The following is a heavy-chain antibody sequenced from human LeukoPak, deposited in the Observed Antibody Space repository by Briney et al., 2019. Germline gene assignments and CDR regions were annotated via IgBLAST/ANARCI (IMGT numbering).Heavy chain of an antibody. J-gene: IGHJ4*02. CDR1: GFTLSNVW. D-gene: IGHD6-25*01. CDR2: IRGDGSVK. V-gene: IGHV3-7*03. Sequence: PGGSLRLSCATSGFTLSNVWMSWVRQAPGKGLEWVGNIRGDGSVKFYLDSVKGRFIISRDNAKNSLYLQMDSLRDEDTAVYYCARDSAAHGGYWGQGTPVIVSS. CDR3: ARDSAAHGGY.